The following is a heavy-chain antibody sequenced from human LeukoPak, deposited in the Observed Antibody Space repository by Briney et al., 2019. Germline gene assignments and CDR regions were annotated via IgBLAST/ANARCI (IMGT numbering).Heavy chain of an antibody. D-gene: IGHD1-26*01. J-gene: IGHJ5*02. CDR3: ARDLGGPYSSENWFDP. CDR1: GGSIRSTSYY. CDR2: IYYSGST. Sequence: PSETLSLTCTVSGGSIRSTSYYWGWIRQPPGKVLEWIGSIYYSGSTYYNPSLKSRVTISVDTSKNQFSLRLSSVTAADTAVYYCARDLGGPYSSENWFDPWGQGTLVTVSS. V-gene: IGHV4-39*02.